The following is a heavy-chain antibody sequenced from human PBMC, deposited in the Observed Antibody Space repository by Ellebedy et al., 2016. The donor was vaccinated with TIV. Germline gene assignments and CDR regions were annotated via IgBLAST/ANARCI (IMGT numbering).Heavy chain of an antibody. CDR3: AKDEADGDYVRY. D-gene: IGHD4-17*01. V-gene: IGHV3-23*01. CDR1: GFTFSNYA. J-gene: IGHJ4*02. CDR2: ITGSSGDT. Sequence: GESLKISXAASGFTFSNYALNWVRQAPGKGLEWVSAITGSSGDTYFADSVEGRFTISRDNSKNTLYLQMNSLRADDTAVYYCAKDEADGDYVRYWGQGTLVTVSS.